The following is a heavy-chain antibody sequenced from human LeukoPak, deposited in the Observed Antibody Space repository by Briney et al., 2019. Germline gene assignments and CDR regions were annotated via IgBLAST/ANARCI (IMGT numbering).Heavy chain of an antibody. Sequence: SETLSLTCAVYGVSFSGYYWSWIRQPPGKGLEWIGEINHSGSTNYNPSLKRRVTISVDTSKNQFSLKLSSVTAADTAVYYCALQVDAFDIWGQGTMVTVSS. CDR1: GVSFSGYY. J-gene: IGHJ3*02. D-gene: IGHD5-24*01. CDR2: INHSGST. V-gene: IGHV4-34*01. CDR3: ALQVDAFDI.